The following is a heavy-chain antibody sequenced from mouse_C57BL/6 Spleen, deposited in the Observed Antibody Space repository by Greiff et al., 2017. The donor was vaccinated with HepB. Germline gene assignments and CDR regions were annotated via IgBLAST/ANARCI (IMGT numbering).Heavy chain of an antibody. CDR3: ARDTADDYYAMDY. V-gene: IGHV1-49*01. J-gene: IGHJ4*01. D-gene: IGHD5-1-1*01. CDR2: FTMYSDAT. CDR1: YFAFMARA. Sequence: LQQSGAELVRPGSSVKLSCKDSYFAFMARAMHWVKQRPGHGLEWIGSFTMYSDATEYSENFKGKATLTANTSSSTAYMELSSLTSEDSAVYYCARDTADDYYAMDYWGQGTSVTVSS.